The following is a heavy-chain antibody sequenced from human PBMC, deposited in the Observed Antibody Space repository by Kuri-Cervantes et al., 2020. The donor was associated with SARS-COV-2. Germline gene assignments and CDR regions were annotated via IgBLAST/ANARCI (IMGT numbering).Heavy chain of an antibody. CDR1: GFTLSSHS. CDR2: IGSRSSST. V-gene: IGHV3-21*01. J-gene: IGHJ3*02. CDR3: ARDPSQGRADI. Sequence: GESLKISCAASGFTLSSHSVNWIRQAPGKGLEWVSSIGSRSSSTHYSDSVRGRFTISRDNAKNSLYLQMNSLRAEDTAVYYCARDPSQGRADIWGQGTMVTVSS.